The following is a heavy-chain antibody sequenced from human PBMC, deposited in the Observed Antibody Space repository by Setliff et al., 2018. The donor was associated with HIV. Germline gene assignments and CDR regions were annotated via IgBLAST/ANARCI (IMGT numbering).Heavy chain of an antibody. CDR3: ARVAWYYSFWSGLGDAFDI. J-gene: IGHJ3*02. D-gene: IGHD3-3*01. CDR1: GYTFTGYY. V-gene: IGHV1-18*04. Sequence: ASVKVSCKASGYTFTGYYMHWVRQAPGQGLEWMGGISAYSGNTNYAQKLQGRVTMTTDTSTSTAYMELRSLRSDDTAVYYCARVAWYYSFWSGLGDAFDIWGQGTMVTVSS. CDR2: ISAYSGNT.